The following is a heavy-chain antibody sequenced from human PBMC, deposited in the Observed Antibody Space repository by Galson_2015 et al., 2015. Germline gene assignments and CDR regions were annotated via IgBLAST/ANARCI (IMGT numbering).Heavy chain of an antibody. D-gene: IGHD6-6*01. CDR1: GFTFSSYG. CDR3: LRSSSFPPDY. CDR2: ISYDGSNK. Sequence: SLRLSCAASGFTFSSYGMHWVRQAPGKGLEWVAVISYDGSNKYYADSVKGRFTISRDNSKNTLYLQMNSLRAEDTAVYYCLRSSSFPPDYWGQGTLVTVSS. J-gene: IGHJ4*02. V-gene: IGHV3-30*03.